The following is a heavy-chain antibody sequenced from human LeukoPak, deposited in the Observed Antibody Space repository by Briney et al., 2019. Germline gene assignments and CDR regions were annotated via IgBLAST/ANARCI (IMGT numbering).Heavy chain of an antibody. CDR3: ARHLSDITSSPNY. J-gene: IGHJ4*02. Sequence: GESLKISCKGSGYIFTNYWIGWVRQMPGEGLEWMGIIYSGDSDVRYSPSFQGQVTISVDRSISTAYLQWTSLKASDTAMYYCARHLSDITSSPNYWGPGTLVTVSS. V-gene: IGHV5-51*01. D-gene: IGHD2-2*01. CDR1: GYIFTNYW. CDR2: IYSGDSDV.